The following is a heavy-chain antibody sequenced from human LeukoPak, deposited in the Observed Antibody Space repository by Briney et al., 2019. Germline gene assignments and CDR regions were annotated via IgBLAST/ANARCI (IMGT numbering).Heavy chain of an antibody. J-gene: IGHJ5*02. CDR2: IDPNNGAT. CDR3: ARGHSRGWFTA. D-gene: IGHD6-19*01. CDR1: GYTFTGYY. V-gene: IGHV1-2*02. Sequence: GESLKVSCKASGYTFTGYYMHWVRQAPGQGPEWMGWIDPNNGATHSAQKFQGRVTMTRDTSISTAYMDLSRLTSDDTAVYYCARGHSRGWFTAWGQGTLVTVPS.